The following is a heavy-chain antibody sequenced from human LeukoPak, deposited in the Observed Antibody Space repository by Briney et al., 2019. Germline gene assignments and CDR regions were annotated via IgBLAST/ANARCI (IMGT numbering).Heavy chain of an antibody. CDR3: ATTITAAAAFDY. CDR2: MSYSGKT. V-gene: IGHV4-31*03. D-gene: IGHD6-13*01. J-gene: IGHJ4*02. CDR1: GGSISSGNYY. Sequence: SQTLSLTCSVSGGSISSGNYYCSWIRQHPGKGLEWIGYMSYSGKTYYNPSLKSRVTISVDTSDRHFSLNLSSVTAADTAVYYCATTITAAAAFDYWGQGSLVTVSS.